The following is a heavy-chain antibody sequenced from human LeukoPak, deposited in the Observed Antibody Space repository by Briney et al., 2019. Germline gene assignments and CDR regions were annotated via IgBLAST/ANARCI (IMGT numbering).Heavy chain of an antibody. CDR2: ISSSSSYI. Sequence: KPGGSLRLSCTAYGFTFSSYSMNWVRQAPGKGLEWVSSISSSSSYIYYADSVKGRFTISRDNAKDSLYLQMNSLRAEDTAVYYCHSSSWYWFDPWGQGTLVTVSS. D-gene: IGHD6-13*01. J-gene: IGHJ5*02. V-gene: IGHV3-21*01. CDR3: HSSSWYWFDP. CDR1: GFTFSSYS.